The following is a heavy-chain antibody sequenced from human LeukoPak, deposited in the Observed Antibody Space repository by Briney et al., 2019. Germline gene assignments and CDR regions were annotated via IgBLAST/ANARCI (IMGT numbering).Heavy chain of an antibody. CDR3: AKAESSGWYGEGNFDY. D-gene: IGHD6-19*01. CDR2: ISGDGGST. CDR1: GFTFDDYA. V-gene: IGHV3-43*02. Sequence: GGSLRLSCAASGFTFDDYAMHWVRQAPGKGLEWVSLISGDGGSTYYADSVKGRFTISRDNSKSSLYLQMNSLRTEDTALYYCAKAESSGWYGEGNFDYWGQGTLVTVSS. J-gene: IGHJ4*02.